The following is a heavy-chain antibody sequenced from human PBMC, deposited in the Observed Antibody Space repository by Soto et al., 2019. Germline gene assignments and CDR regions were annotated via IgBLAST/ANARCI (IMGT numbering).Heavy chain of an antibody. J-gene: IGHJ3*02. D-gene: IGHD6-19*01. CDR1: GYTFVSYG. CDR2: ISPYNGNT. V-gene: IGHV1-18*01. CDR3: SRDAQKWLVAAFDI. Sequence: QVQLVQSGAEVKEPRASVKVSCKASGYTFVSYGISWVRQAPGQGLEWMGWISPYNGNTNYAQKFQGRVTMTTDTSTSTVYMELRSLRSDDTAVYYCSRDAQKWLVAAFDIWGQGTMVTVSS.